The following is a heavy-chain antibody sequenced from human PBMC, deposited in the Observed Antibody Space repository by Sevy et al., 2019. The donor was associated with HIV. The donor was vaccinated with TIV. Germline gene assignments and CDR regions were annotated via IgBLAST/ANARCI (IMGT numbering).Heavy chain of an antibody. Sequence: ASVKVSCKVSGYTLTELSMHWVRQAPGKGLEWMGGFDPEDGETIYAQKFKGRVTMTEDTSTDTAYMELSSLRSEDTAVYYCATRWFGGAGSDAFDIWGQGTMVTVSS. CDR3: ATRWFGGAGSDAFDI. CDR2: FDPEDGET. V-gene: IGHV1-24*01. CDR1: GYTLTELS. D-gene: IGHD3-16*01. J-gene: IGHJ3*02.